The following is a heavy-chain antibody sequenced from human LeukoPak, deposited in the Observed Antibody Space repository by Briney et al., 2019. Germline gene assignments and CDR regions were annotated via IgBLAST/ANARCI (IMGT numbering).Heavy chain of an antibody. CDR3: LQYGAGST. V-gene: IGHV3-30-3*01. CDR2: ISYDGSNK. J-gene: IGHJ5*02. D-gene: IGHD3-10*01. Sequence: GGSLRLSCAASGFTFSSYAMHWVRQAPGKGLEWVAVISYDGSNKYYADSVKGRFTISRDNSKNTLYLQMNGLRAEDTALYYCLQYGAGSTWGQGTLVTVSS. CDR1: GFTFSSYA.